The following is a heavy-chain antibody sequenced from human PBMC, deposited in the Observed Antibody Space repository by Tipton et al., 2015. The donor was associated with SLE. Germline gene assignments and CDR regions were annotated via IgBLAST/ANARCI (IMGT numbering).Heavy chain of an antibody. V-gene: IGHV4-59*11. D-gene: IGHD6-13*01. CDR1: GASISSHY. J-gene: IGHJ6*02. CDR3: ARGVLSSSWTLDGMDV. CDR2: IHYSRDI. Sequence: TLSLTCTVSGASISSHYWNWIRQPPGTGLEWIGYIHYSRDINYNPSLKSRATISIDTSKNQLSLKLTSVTAADTAVYYCARGVLSSSWTLDGMDVWGQGTTVTVSS.